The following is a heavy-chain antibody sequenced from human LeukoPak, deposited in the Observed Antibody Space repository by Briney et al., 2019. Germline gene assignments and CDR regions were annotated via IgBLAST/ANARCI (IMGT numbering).Heavy chain of an antibody. CDR3: ARDPDPVGYCSSTSCYDRIDYFDY. CDR2: ISSSGSTI. Sequence: GGSLRLSCAASGFTFSDYYMSWIRQAPGKGLEWVSYISSSGSTIYYADSVKGRFTTSRDNAKNSLYLQMNSLRAEDTAVYYCARDPDPVGYCSSTSCYDRIDYFDYWGQGTLVTVSS. V-gene: IGHV3-11*04. CDR1: GFTFSDYY. J-gene: IGHJ4*02. D-gene: IGHD2-2*01.